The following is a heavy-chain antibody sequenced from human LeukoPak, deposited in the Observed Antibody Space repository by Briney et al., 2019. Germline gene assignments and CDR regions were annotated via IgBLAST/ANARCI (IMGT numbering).Heavy chain of an antibody. CDR3: ARRAGAYSHPYDY. Sequence: GGSLRLSCAASGFTFSSYGMSWVRQAPGKGLEWVSAISGSGGSTYYADSVKGRFTISRDNSKNTLYLQMNRLRGEDTAVYYCARRAGAYSHPYDYWGQGTLVTVSS. CDR1: GFTFSSYG. D-gene: IGHD4/OR15-4a*01. V-gene: IGHV3-23*01. CDR2: ISGSGGST. J-gene: IGHJ4*02.